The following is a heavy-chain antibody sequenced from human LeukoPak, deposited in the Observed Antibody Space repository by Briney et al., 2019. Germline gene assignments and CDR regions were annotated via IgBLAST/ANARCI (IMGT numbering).Heavy chain of an antibody. Sequence: GGSLRLSCAASGFTFSTYWMHWVRQAPGKGLMWVSHISTDGSHIRYADSVKGRFTISRDNVKNMVYLQMNSLRAEDTAVYYCARSGGSGFAYWGQGTLVTVSS. D-gene: IGHD3-10*01. CDR3: ARSGGSGFAY. J-gene: IGHJ4*02. CDR2: ISTDGSHI. CDR1: GFTFSTYW. V-gene: IGHV3-74*01.